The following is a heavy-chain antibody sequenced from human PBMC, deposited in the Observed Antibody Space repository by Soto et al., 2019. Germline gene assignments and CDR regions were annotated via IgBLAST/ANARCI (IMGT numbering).Heavy chain of an antibody. D-gene: IGHD6-13*01. V-gene: IGHV4-31*03. Sequence: SETLSLTCTVSGGSISSGGYYWSWIRQHPGKGLEWIGYIYYSGSTYYNPSLKSRVTISVDTSKNQFSLKLSSVTAADTAVYYCARAAHYSSPFRWFDPWGKGTLVTVAS. CDR2: IYYSGST. CDR3: ARAAHYSSPFRWFDP. CDR1: GGSISSGGYY. J-gene: IGHJ5*02.